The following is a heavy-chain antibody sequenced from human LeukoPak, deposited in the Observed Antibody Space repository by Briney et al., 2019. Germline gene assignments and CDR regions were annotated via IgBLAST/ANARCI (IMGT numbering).Heavy chain of an antibody. V-gene: IGHV4-31*03. Sequence: SQTLSLTCTVSGGSISSGGYYWSWIRQHPGKGLEWIGYIYYSGSTYYNPSLKSRVTISVDTSKNQFSLKLSSVTAADTAVYYCARVASNYYDSSGYSYYFDYWGQGTLVIVSS. CDR2: IYYSGST. D-gene: IGHD3-22*01. J-gene: IGHJ4*02. CDR1: GGSISSGGYY. CDR3: ARVASNYYDSSGYSYYFDY.